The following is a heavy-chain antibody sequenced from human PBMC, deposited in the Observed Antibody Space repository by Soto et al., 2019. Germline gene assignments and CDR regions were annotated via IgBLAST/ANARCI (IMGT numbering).Heavy chain of an antibody. D-gene: IGHD1-1*01. Sequence: PSETLSLSCAVSGGSICSGGYSGSWIRQPPGKGLEWIGYIYHSGSTYYNPSLKSRVTISADKSISTAYLQWSSLKASDTAMYYCARSREPRYGMDVWGQGTTVTVSS. CDR2: IYHSGST. CDR3: ARSREPRYGMDV. J-gene: IGHJ6*02. CDR1: GGSICSGGYS. V-gene: IGHV4-30-2*01.